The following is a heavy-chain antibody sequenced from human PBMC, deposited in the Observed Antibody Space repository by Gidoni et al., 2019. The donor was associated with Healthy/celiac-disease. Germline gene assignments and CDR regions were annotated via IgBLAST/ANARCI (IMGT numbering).Heavy chain of an antibody. D-gene: IGHD3-10*01. CDR2: ISAYNGNT. CDR1: GYTFTSYG. J-gene: IGHJ6*02. Sequence: QVQLVQSGAEVKKPGASVTVSCKASGYTFTSYGSSWVRQAPGQGLEWMGWISAYNGNTNYAQKLQGRVTMTTDTSTSTAYMELRSLRSDDTAVYYCARPLWFGELSGYYGMDVWGQGTTVTVSS. CDR3: ARPLWFGELSGYYGMDV. V-gene: IGHV1-18*01.